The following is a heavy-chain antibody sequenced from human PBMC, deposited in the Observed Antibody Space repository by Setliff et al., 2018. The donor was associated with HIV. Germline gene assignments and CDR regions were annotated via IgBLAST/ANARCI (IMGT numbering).Heavy chain of an antibody. J-gene: IGHJ6*03. CDR3: ARGIRDSCEGSPYYSYCYMDV. Sequence: SETLTLTCTVSGGSINSGCYSWTWVRHVQGKGLEWIGFVFYTGATYSSPSLKSRITMSVDTSRNQFSLKVNSVTAADTAVYYCARGIRDSCEGSPYYSYCYMDVWGTGTTVTVSS. V-gene: IGHV4-31*03. D-gene: IGHD3-9*01. CDR2: VFYTGAT. CDR1: GGSINSGCYS.